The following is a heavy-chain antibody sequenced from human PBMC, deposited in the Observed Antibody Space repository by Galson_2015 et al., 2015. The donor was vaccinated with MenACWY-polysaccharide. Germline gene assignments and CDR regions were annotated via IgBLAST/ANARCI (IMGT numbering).Heavy chain of an antibody. CDR3: ARGHYGLDV. CDR2: ISKSGDSI. Sequence: SLRLSCAASGFSLGGWYMSWIRQAPGKGLEWLSYISKSGDSIYYADSVKGRFTISRDNARNSLYPQVNSLEAEDTAIYYCARGHYGLDVWGQGTTVTVSS. J-gene: IGHJ6*02. V-gene: IGHV3-11*01. CDR1: GFSLGGWY.